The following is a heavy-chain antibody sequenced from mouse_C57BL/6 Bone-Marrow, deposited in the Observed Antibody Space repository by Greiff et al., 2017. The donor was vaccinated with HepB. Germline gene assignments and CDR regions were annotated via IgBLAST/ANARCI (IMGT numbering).Heavy chain of an antibody. CDR1: GYTFTSYW. CDR3: AADSITTAGYFDV. V-gene: IGHV1-7*01. J-gene: IGHJ1*03. D-gene: IGHD1-1*01. Sequence: QVQLQQSGAELAKPGASVKLSCKASGYTFTSYWMHWVKQRPGQGLEWIGYINPSSGYTKYNQKFKDKATLTADKSSSTAYMQLSSLTYEDSAVYYCAADSITTAGYFDVWGTGTTVTVSS. CDR2: INPSSGYT.